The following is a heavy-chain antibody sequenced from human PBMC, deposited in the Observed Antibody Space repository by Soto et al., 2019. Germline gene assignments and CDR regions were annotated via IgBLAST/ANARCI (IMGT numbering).Heavy chain of an antibody. V-gene: IGHV3-74*01. CDR3: VRGKYSGSYFFDY. J-gene: IGHJ4*02. CDR1: GFSFSNDW. Sequence: PGGSLRLSCEASGFSFSNDWMHWVRQAPGKGLVWVSSVSSVGSSTDYADSVKGRFTISRDNAKNTVYLQMNSLGAEDTGIYYCVRGKYSGSYFFDYWGQGTLVTVSS. CDR2: VSSVGSST. D-gene: IGHD1-26*01.